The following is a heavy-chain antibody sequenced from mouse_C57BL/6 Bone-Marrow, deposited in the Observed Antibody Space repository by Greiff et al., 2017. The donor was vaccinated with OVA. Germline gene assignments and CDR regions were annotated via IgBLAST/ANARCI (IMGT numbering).Heavy chain of an antibody. CDR1: GFTFSSYA. CDR3: TRYGYYAMDN. J-gene: IGHJ4*01. V-gene: IGHV5-9-1*02. Sequence: EVKVEESGEGLVKPGGSLKLSCAASGFTFSSYAMSWVRQTPEKRLEWVAYISSGGDYISYADTVKGRFTISRDNARNTLYLQMSSLKSEDTAMYYCTRYGYYAMDNGGQGTSVTVSS. D-gene: IGHD1-1*02. CDR2: ISSGGDYI.